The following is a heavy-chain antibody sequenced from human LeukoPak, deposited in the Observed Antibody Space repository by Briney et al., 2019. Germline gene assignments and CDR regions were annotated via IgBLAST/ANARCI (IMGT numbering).Heavy chain of an antibody. D-gene: IGHD6-13*01. J-gene: IGHJ4*02. Sequence: PGGSLRLSCAASGFTFSSYGMNWVRQAPGKGLEWVSSISSSSSYIYYADSVKGRFTISRDNAKNSLYLQMNSLRAEDTAVYYCARDGYSSSWSPFDYWGQGTLVTVSS. V-gene: IGHV3-21*01. CDR3: ARDGYSSSWSPFDY. CDR2: ISSSSSYI. CDR1: GFTFSSYG.